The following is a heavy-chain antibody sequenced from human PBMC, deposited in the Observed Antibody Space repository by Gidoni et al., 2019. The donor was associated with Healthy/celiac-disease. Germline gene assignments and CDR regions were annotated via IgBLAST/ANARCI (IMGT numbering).Heavy chain of an antibody. CDR3: ASFQGDSSGYYKEYYYYYGMDV. CDR1: GFTFSSYS. V-gene: IGHV3-21*01. Sequence: EVQLVESGGGLVKPGGSLRLSCAASGFTFSSYSMTWVRQAPGKGLEWVSSISSSSSYIYYADSVKGRFTISRDNAKNSLYLQMNSLRAEDTAVYYGASFQGDSSGYYKEYYYYYGMDVWGQGTTVTVSS. J-gene: IGHJ6*02. D-gene: IGHD3-22*01. CDR2: ISSSSSYI.